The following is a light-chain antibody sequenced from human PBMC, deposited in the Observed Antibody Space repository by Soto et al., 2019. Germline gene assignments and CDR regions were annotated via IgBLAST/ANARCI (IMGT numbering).Light chain of an antibody. J-gene: IGLJ3*02. CDR2: NVN. CDR1: SSDVGRYNY. CDR3: SSYTSSGTRV. Sequence: QSALTQPASVSGSPGQAITISCTGTSSDVGRYNYVSWYQQHPGKAPKLMIYNVNNRPSGASNRFSGSKSGNTASLTISGLQAEDEADYYCSSYTSSGTRVFGGGTTLTVL. V-gene: IGLV2-14*01.